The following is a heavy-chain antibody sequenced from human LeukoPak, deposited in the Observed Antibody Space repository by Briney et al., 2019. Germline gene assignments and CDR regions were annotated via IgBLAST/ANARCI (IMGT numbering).Heavy chain of an antibody. CDR1: GFTFSSYA. CDR3: AKKRDYGDYVSYFDY. D-gene: IGHD4-17*01. J-gene: IGHJ4*02. Sequence: GGSLRLSCAASGFTFSSYAMHWVRQAPGKGLEWVAVISYDGSNKYYADFVKGRFTISRDNSKNTLYLQMNSLRAEDTAVYYCAKKRDYGDYVSYFDYWGQGTLVTVSS. CDR2: ISYDGSNK. V-gene: IGHV3-30*04.